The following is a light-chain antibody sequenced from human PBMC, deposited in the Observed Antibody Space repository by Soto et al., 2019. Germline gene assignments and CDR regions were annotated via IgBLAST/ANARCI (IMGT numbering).Light chain of an antibody. V-gene: IGKV3-15*01. J-gene: IGKJ1*01. Sequence: EIVMTQSPATLSVSPEERATLSCRASQIVSSNLAWYQQKPGQAPRLLIYDVSTRATGIPARFSGSGSGTEFTLTISGLQSEDFAVYYCQQYNNWPGTFGQGTKVDIK. CDR3: QQYNNWPGT. CDR2: DVS. CDR1: QIVSSN.